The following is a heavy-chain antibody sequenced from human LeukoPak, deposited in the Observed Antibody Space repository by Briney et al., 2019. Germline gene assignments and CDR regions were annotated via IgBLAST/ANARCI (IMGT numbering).Heavy chain of an antibody. CDR1: GFTFSSYG. CDR2: IWYDGSNK. D-gene: IGHD2-15*01. CDR3: ARAGGVVVVAATLDD. Sequence: GGSLRLSCAASGFTFSSYGMHWVRQAPGKGLEWVADIWYDGSNKYYTDSVKGLFTISRDNSTNTLYLQMNSLRPEDTAVYYCARAGGVVVVAATLDDWGQGTLVTVSS. V-gene: IGHV3-33*01. J-gene: IGHJ4*02.